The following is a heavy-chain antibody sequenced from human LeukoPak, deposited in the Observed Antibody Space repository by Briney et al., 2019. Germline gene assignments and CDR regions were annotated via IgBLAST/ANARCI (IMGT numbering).Heavy chain of an antibody. CDR1: GFTVSSNY. V-gene: IGHV3-53*01. CDR3: ARGGSRQYEYYDFWSGYGPLDY. CDR2: IYSGGST. D-gene: IGHD3-3*01. Sequence: GGSLRHSCAASGFTVSSNYMSWVRQAPGKGLEWVSVIYSGGSTYYADSVKGRFTISRDNSKNTLYLQVNSLRAEDTAVYYCARGGSRQYEYYDFWSGYGPLDYWGQGTLVTVSS. J-gene: IGHJ4*02.